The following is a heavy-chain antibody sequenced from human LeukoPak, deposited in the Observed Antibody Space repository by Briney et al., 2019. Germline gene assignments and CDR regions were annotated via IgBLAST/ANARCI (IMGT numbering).Heavy chain of an antibody. CDR3: ATHTISGVVTYASLI. J-gene: IGHJ3*02. Sequence: ASVKVSCKLSGYTGIELSMHWGRQVPGKGLEWMGGFDPEDGETKYAQKFQGRVTMTEVTSTDTAYMELSRLTSEDTAVYYCATHTISGVVTYASLIWGRGTLVTVSS. CDR2: FDPEDGET. D-gene: IGHD3-3*01. V-gene: IGHV1-24*01. CDR1: GYTGIELS.